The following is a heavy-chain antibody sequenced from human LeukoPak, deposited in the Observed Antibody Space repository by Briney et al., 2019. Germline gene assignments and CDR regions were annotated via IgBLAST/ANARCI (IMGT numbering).Heavy chain of an antibody. CDR2: IHYSGST. V-gene: IGHV4-59*01. CDR1: GGSISGYY. D-gene: IGHD3-10*01. CDR3: ARYGSGSYHFDY. J-gene: IGHJ4*02. Sequence: SETLSLTCTVSGGSISGYYWSWIRQPPGKGLEWTGFIHYSGSTNYNPSLKSRVTISVDTCKNQYSLKLSSLTAADTAVYYCARYGSGSYHFDYWGQGTLVTVSS.